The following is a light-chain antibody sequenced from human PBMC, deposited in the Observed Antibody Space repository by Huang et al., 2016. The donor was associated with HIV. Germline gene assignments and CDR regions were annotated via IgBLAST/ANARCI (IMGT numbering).Light chain of an antibody. J-gene: IGKJ4*01. CDR3: QQRRNWLT. CDR2: AAS. Sequence: EIVLTQSPATLSLSPGERATLSCRASQSVTNYLAWYQHKPGQAPRLLIYAASTRATGIPGRCSGSGSGTDFTLTISSLEPEDFAVYYCQQRRNWLTFGGGTKVEIK. V-gene: IGKV3-11*01. CDR1: QSVTNY.